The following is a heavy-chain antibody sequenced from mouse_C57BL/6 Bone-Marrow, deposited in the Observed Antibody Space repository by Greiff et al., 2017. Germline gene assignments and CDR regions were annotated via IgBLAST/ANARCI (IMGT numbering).Heavy chain of an antibody. CDR2: ISNGGGST. J-gene: IGHJ1*03. V-gene: IGHV5-12*01. CDR3: ARGGSYYGYFDV. CDR1: GFTFSDYY. Sequence: EVHLVESGGGLVQPGGSLKLSCAASGFTFSDYYMYWVRQTPEKRLEWVAYISNGGGSTYYPDTVKGRFTISRDNAKNTLYLQMSRLKSEDTAMYYCARGGSYYGYFDVWGTGTTVTVSS.